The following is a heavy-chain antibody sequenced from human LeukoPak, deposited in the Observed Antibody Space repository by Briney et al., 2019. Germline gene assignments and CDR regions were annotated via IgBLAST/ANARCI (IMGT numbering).Heavy chain of an antibody. V-gene: IGHV4-39*01. CDR2: IYYSGST. J-gene: IGHJ4*02. CDR3: ARHPAYWVDY. CDR1: GGSISSYY. Sequence: SETLSLTCTVSGGSISSYYWGWIRQPPGKGLEWIGSIYYSGSTYYNPSLKSRVTISVDTSKNQFSLKLSSVTAADTAVYYCARHPAYWVDYWGQGTLVTVSS. D-gene: IGHD2-21*01.